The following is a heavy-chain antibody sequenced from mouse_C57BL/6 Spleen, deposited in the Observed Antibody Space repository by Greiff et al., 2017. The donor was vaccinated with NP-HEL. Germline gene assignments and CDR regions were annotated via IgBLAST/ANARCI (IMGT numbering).Heavy chain of an antibody. CDR3: ARRGYGPFDY. CDR2: IYPGSGNT. CDR1: GYSFTSYY. Sequence: QVQLQQSGPELVKPGASVKISCKASGYSFTSYYIHWVKQRPGQGLEWIGWIYPGSGNTKYNEKFKGKATLTADTSSSTAYMQLSSLTSEDSAVYYCARRGYGPFDYWGQGTTLTVSS. V-gene: IGHV1-66*01. D-gene: IGHD2-10*02. J-gene: IGHJ2*01.